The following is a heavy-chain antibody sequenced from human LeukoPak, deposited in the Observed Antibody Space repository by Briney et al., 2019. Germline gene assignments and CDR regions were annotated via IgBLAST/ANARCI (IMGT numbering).Heavy chain of an antibody. CDR1: GYSFTTYW. V-gene: IGHV5-51*01. Sequence: GESLKISCKGSGYSFTTYWIAWVRQMPGKDLEWMGIIYPGDSDTRYSPSFQGQVTISADKSISTAYLQWSSLKASDTAIYYCARHIALTSGLDYWGQGTLVTVSS. CDR3: ARHIALTSGLDY. D-gene: IGHD5-12*01. J-gene: IGHJ4*02. CDR2: IYPGDSDT.